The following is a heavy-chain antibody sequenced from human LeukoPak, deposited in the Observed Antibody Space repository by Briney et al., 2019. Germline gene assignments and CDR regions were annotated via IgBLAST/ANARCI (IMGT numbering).Heavy chain of an antibody. V-gene: IGHV1-46*01. J-gene: IGHJ5*02. Sequence: GASVKVSCKASGYTFTSYYMHWVRQAPGQGLEWMGIINPSGGSTSYAQKFQGRVTMTRDTSTSTVYMELSSLRSEDTAVYYCATDLVKWLRSVWPQPINWFDPWGQGTLVTVSS. D-gene: IGHD5-12*01. CDR3: ATDLVKWLRSVWPQPINWFDP. CDR1: GYTFTSYY. CDR2: INPSGGST.